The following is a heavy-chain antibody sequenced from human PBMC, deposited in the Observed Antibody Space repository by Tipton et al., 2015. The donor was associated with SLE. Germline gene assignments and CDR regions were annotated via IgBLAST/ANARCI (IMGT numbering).Heavy chain of an antibody. CDR3: ARGGGGDGGNPFDP. J-gene: IGHJ5*02. Sequence: TLSLTCTVSGGSISSSSYYWGWIRQPPGKGLEWIGSIYYSGSTYYNPSLKSRVTISVDTSKNQFSLKLSSVTAADTAVYYCARGGGGDGGNPFDPWGQGTLVTVSS. D-gene: IGHD4-23*01. V-gene: IGHV4-39*07. CDR1: GGSISSSSYY. CDR2: IYYSGST.